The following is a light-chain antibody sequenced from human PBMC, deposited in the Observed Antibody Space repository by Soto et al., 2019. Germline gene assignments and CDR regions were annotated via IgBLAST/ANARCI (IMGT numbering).Light chain of an antibody. CDR1: TSNIGTNA. CDR2: NNN. V-gene: IGLV1-44*01. Sequence: QSVVTQPPSASGTPGQRVTISCSGSTSNIGTNAVTWYQHVPGTAPRLLIYNNNQRPSGVPARFSGSKSGTSASLAISGLQSEDEADYYCAPWDGGLNGPVFGGGTKLTVL. CDR3: APWDGGLNGPV. J-gene: IGLJ3*02.